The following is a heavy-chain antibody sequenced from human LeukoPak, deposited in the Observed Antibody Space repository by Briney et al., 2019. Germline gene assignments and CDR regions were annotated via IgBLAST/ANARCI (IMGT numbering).Heavy chain of an antibody. V-gene: IGHV1-69*13. CDR3: ARAPTLYSGYEI. J-gene: IGHJ4*02. CDR2: IIPIFGTA. Sequence: SVKVSCKASGGTFSSYAISWVRQAPGQGLEWMGGIIPIFGTANYAQTFQGRVTMTADESTSTAYMELNSLKSEDTAVYYCARAPTLYSGYEIWGQGTMVTVSS. D-gene: IGHD5-12*01. CDR1: GGTFSSYA.